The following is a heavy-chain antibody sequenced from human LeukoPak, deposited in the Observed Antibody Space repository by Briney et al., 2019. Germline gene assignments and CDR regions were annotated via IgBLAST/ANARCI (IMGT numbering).Heavy chain of an antibody. V-gene: IGHV4-34*01. D-gene: IGHD2-8*01. CDR3: VRIGGYCTNGVCSNLFDY. Sequence: SETLSLTCAVYGGSFSGYYWSWLRQPPGKGLEWLGEINHSGSTNYNPSLKSRVTISVDTSKNQFSLKLSSVTAADTAVYYCVRIGGYCTNGVCSNLFDYWGQGTLVTVSS. CDR1: GGSFSGYY. J-gene: IGHJ4*02. CDR2: INHSGST.